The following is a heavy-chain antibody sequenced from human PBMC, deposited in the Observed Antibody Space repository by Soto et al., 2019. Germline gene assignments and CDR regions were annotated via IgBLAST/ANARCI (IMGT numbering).Heavy chain of an antibody. V-gene: IGHV1-3*01. CDR1: GYTFTSYA. Sequence: ASVKVSCKASGYTFTSYAMHWVRQAPGQRLEWMGWINAGNGNTKYSQKFQGRVTITRDTSASTAYMELSSLRSEDTAVYYCARGGAAADPSMGYFDYWGQGTLVTVSS. CDR2: INAGNGNT. J-gene: IGHJ4*02. D-gene: IGHD6-13*01. CDR3: ARGGAAADPSMGYFDY.